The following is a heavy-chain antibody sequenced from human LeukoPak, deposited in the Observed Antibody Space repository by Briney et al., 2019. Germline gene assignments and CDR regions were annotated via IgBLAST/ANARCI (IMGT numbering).Heavy chain of an antibody. J-gene: IGHJ4*02. CDR2: INSDGSST. D-gene: IGHD3-22*01. CDR1: GFTFSSYW. CDR3: ARIYYYDSSGYFFDY. Sequence: GGSLRLSCAASGFTFSSYWMHWVRQAPGKGLVWVSRINSDGSSTSYADSVKGRFTISRDNAKNSLYLQMNSLRAEDTAVYYCARIYYYDSSGYFFDYWGQGTLVTVSS. V-gene: IGHV3-74*01.